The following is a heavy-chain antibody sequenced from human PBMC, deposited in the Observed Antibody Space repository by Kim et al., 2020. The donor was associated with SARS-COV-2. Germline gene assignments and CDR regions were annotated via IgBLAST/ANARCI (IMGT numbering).Heavy chain of an antibody. V-gene: IGHV1-46*01. Sequence: ASVKVSCKASGYTFTSYYMHWVRQAPGQGLEWMGIINPSGGSTSYAQKFQGRVTMTRDTSTSTVYMELSSLRSEDTAVYYCARDLQHQLLYELYYYYYMDVWGKGTTVTVSS. J-gene: IGHJ6*03. CDR3: ARDLQHQLLYELYYYYYMDV. D-gene: IGHD2-2*02. CDR2: INPSGGST. CDR1: GYTFTSYY.